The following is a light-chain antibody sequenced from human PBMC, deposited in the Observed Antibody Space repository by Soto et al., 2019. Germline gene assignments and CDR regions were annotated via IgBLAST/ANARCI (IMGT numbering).Light chain of an antibody. Sequence: ALTQPPSASGSPGQSVTISCTGTFNDVGGYNYVSWYQQHPGKAPKVIIYEVYKRPSGVPDRFSGSKSGKTASLTVSGLRADDEAYYDCSAYVGNNKVVFGGGTKVTVL. J-gene: IGLJ3*02. V-gene: IGLV2-8*01. CDR2: EVY. CDR1: FNDVGGYNY. CDR3: SAYVGNNKVV.